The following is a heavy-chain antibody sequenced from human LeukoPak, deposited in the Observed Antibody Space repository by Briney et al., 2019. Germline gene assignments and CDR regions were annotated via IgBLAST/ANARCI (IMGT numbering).Heavy chain of an antibody. V-gene: IGHV1-2*02. CDR1: GYTFTGYY. D-gene: IGHD3-22*01. Sequence: ASVKVSCKASGYTFTGYYMHWVRQAPGQGLEWMGWINPNSGGTDYAQKFQGRVTMTRDTSISTAYMEVSRLRSDDTAVYYCARDYYGSSGYSRFDPWGQGTLVTVSS. CDR3: ARDYYGSSGYSRFDP. J-gene: IGHJ5*02. CDR2: INPNSGGT.